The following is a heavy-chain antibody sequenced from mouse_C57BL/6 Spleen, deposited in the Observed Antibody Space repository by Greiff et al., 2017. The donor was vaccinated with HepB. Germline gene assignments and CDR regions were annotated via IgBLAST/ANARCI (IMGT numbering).Heavy chain of an antibody. V-gene: IGHV1-64*01. J-gene: IGHJ2*01. CDR3: ARRCNYYGSTYFDY. D-gene: IGHD1-1*01. CDR2: IHPNSGST. Sequence: QVQLQQSGAELVKPGASVKLSCKASGYTFTSYWMHWVKQRPGQGLEWIGMIHPNSGSTNYNEKFKSKATLTVDKSSSTAYMQLSSLTSEDSAVYYCARRCNYYGSTYFDYWGQGTTLTVSS. CDR1: GYTFTSYW.